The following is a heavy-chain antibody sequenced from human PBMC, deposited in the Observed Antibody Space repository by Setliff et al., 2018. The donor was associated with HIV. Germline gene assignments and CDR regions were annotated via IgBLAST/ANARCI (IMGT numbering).Heavy chain of an antibody. J-gene: IGHJ4*02. CDR1: GASLSTHY. V-gene: IGHV4-59*11. Sequence: SETLSLTCVISGASLSTHYWSWIRQSPGKGLEWIGNIHYTGISDFNPSLKRRATISLDRPKMQFSLKLSSVTAADTAIYYCARDPGRTAAGTEYFDYWGQGVLVTVSS. CDR2: IHYTGIS. D-gene: IGHD6-13*01. CDR3: ARDPGRTAAGTEYFDY.